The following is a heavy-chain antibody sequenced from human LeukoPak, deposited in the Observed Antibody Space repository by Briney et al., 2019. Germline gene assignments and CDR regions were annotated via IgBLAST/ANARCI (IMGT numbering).Heavy chain of an antibody. CDR2: ISSGGTT. D-gene: IGHD6-19*01. CDR3: ARKYNSGWWIDC. V-gene: IGHV3-53*01. Sequence: GGSLRLSCAASGSTFGNYYMSWVRQAPGKGLEWVSLISSGGTTHYADSVKGRFTISRDNSKNTLYLHMNTLRAEDTAVYYCARKYNSGWWIDCWGQGTLVTVSS. J-gene: IGHJ4*02. CDR1: GSTFGNYY.